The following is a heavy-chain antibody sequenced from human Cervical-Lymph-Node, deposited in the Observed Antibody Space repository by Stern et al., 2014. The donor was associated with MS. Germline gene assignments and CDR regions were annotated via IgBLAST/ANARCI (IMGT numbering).Heavy chain of an antibody. D-gene: IGHD6-19*01. CDR2: INPSDNST. Sequence: VQLMQSGAEVKKPGASLAVSCKTSGYTFTIYYIHWVRQAPVHGLEWMGMINPSDNSTDYAHQFQGRVTMTSDTSSKTVHMELRSLRFEDTAVYFCARDLAVAGTVAFDYWGQGTLLTVSS. CDR3: ARDLAVAGTVAFDY. V-gene: IGHV1-46*01. J-gene: IGHJ4*02. CDR1: GYTFTIYY.